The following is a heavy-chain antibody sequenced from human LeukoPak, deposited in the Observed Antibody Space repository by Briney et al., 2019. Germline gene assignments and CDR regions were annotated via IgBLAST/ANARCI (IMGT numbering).Heavy chain of an antibody. CDR3: ARSHLRSGDY. Sequence: SETLSLICTVSGGSISSSSYYWGWIRQPPGTGLEWIGSIYYSGSTYYNPSLKSRVTISVDTSKNQFSLKLSSVTAADTAVYYCARSHLRSGDYWGQGTLVTVSS. J-gene: IGHJ4*02. CDR1: GGSISSSSYY. CDR2: IYYSGST. V-gene: IGHV4-39*07. D-gene: IGHD4-17*01.